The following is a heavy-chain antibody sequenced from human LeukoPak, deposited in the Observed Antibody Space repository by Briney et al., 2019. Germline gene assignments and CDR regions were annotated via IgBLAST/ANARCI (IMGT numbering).Heavy chain of an antibody. CDR1: GGSISSYY. CDR3: ARVGGTRYFDY. J-gene: IGHJ4*02. CDR2: IYYTGST. D-gene: IGHD1-26*01. Sequence: SETLSLTCTVSGGSISSYYWSWIRQPPGKGLEWIGYIYYTGSTNYNPSLKSRVTISVDTSKNQFSLKLSSVTAAGTAVYYCARVGGTRYFDYWGQGTLVTVSS. V-gene: IGHV4-59*01.